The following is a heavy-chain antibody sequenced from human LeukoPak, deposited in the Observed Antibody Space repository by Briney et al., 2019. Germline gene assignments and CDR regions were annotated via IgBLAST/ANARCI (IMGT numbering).Heavy chain of an antibody. CDR1: GFTFSSYA. D-gene: IGHD2-2*01. Sequence: PGGSLRLSCAASGFTFSSYAMSWVRQAPGKGLEWVSTISGTGGSTYYADSVKGQFTISRDNSKNTLYLQMNSLRAEDTAVYYCAKVIAPGYCSSTSCYEPRYYYYGMDVWGQGTTVTVSS. V-gene: IGHV3-23*01. CDR2: ISGTGGST. J-gene: IGHJ6*02. CDR3: AKVIAPGYCSSTSCYEPRYYYYGMDV.